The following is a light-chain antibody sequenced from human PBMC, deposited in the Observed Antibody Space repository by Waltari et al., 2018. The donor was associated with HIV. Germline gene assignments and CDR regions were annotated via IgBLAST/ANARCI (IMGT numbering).Light chain of an antibody. V-gene: IGKV4-1*01. CDR1: QSVLYSSNNKNY. CDR2: WAS. Sequence: LVVSLGERATINCKSSQSVLYSSNNKNYLAWYQQKPGQPPKLLIYWASTRESGVPDRFSGSGSGTDFTLTISSLQAEDVAVYYCQQYYSTPYTFGQGTKLEIK. J-gene: IGKJ2*01. CDR3: QQYYSTPYT.